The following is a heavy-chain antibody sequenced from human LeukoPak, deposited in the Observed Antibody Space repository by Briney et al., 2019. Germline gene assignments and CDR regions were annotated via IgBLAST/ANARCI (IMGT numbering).Heavy chain of an antibody. V-gene: IGHV3-21*01. CDR3: AKATTGTRNAFDI. J-gene: IGHJ3*02. Sequence: GGSLRLSCAAPGFTFSSYSMNWVRQAPGKGLEWVSSISSSSSYIYYADSVKGRFTISRDNAKNTLYLQMDSLRAEDTAVYYCAKATTGTRNAFDIWGQGTMVTVSS. CDR1: GFTFSSYS. D-gene: IGHD1-1*01. CDR2: ISSSSSYI.